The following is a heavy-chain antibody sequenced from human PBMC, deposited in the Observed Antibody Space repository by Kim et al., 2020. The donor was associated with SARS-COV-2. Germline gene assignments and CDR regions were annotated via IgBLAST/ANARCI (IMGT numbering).Heavy chain of an antibody. CDR2: ISGSGGST. D-gene: IGHD3-3*01. Sequence: GGSLRLSCAASGFTFSSYAMSWVRQAPGKGLEWVSAISGSGGSTYYADSVKGRFTISRDNSKNTLYLQMNSLRAEDTAVYYCARDPGDYKRYYDFWSGYYPRGSGSFGEDYWGQGTLVTVSS. J-gene: IGHJ4*02. CDR3: ARDPGDYKRYYDFWSGYYPRGSGSFGEDY. V-gene: IGHV3-23*01. CDR1: GFTFSSYA.